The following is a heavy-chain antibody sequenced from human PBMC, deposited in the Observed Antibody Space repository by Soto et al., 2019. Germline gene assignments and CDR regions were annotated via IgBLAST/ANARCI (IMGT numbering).Heavy chain of an antibody. CDR2: LSNTGRRT. CDR1: VFPFGANA. CDR3: ATEMGATQGPFDN. V-gene: IGHV3-23*01. J-gene: IGHJ4*02. Sequence: GALRLSCVVSVFPFGANAMSWVRQAPGKGLEWVSGLSNTGRRTSYADSVKGRFNISRDNSENTVYLQMNSLRVEDTAVYYCATEMGATQGPFDNWGQGTLVTVSS. D-gene: IGHD1-26*01.